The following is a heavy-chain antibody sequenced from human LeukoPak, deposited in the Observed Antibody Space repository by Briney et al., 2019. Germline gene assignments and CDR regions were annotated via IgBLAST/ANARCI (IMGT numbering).Heavy chain of an antibody. J-gene: IGHJ4*02. D-gene: IGHD4-23*01. Sequence: ASVKVSCKASGYTFSGYYMHWVRQAPGQGLEWMGWINSNSGDPNYAQKFQGRVTLTRDTSISTAYMELSRLRSDDTAVYYCAREKGGNSGFDYWGRGTLATVSS. V-gene: IGHV1-2*02. CDR3: AREKGGNSGFDY. CDR1: GYTFSGYY. CDR2: INSNSGDP.